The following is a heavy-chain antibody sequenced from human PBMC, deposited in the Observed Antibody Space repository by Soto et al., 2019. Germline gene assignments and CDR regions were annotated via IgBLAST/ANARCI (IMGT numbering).Heavy chain of an antibody. CDR2: ISTSTTYI. CDR3: ARLYCRGGSCYSGDAFDF. Sequence: VQLVESGGGVVQPGRSLRLSCAASGFIFSSYGMNWVRQAPGKGLEWVSSISTSTTYIYYADSVKGRFTISRDNAKNSVYLQMNSLRAEDTAVYYCARLYCRGGSCYSGDAFDFWGQGTMVTVSS. J-gene: IGHJ3*01. CDR1: GFIFSSYG. V-gene: IGHV3-21*01. D-gene: IGHD2-15*01.